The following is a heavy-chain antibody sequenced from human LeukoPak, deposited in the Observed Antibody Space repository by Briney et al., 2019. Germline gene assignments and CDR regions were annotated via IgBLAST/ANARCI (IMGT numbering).Heavy chain of an antibody. V-gene: IGHV3-21*01. CDR1: GFTVISLA. D-gene: IGHD3-16*02. J-gene: IGHJ4*02. CDR2: SGTRRRTK. CDR3: VVQITYRELSDPDF. Sequence: PGGSLRLSCSASGFTVISLAIHWVRQAPRKWLEWVSSSGTRRRTKYYADSVKGRFTISRDSDMNSVLLQITRMRAEDTAVYYGVVQITYRELSDPDFWGQGILVTVSS.